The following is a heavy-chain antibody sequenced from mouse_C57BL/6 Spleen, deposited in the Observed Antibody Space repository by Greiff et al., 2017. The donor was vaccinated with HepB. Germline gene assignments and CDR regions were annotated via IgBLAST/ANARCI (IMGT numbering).Heavy chain of an antibody. J-gene: IGHJ2*01. D-gene: IGHD1-1*01. CDR1: GYTFTDHT. CDR3: ARRQATYYYGSSYDYFDY. Sequence: QVQLQQSDAELVKPGASVKISCKVSGYTFTDHTIHWMKQRPEQGLEWIGYIYPRDGSTKYNEKFKGKATLTADKSSSTAYMQLNSLTSEDSAVYFCARRQATYYYGSSYDYFDYWGQGTTLTVSS. V-gene: IGHV1-78*01. CDR2: IYPRDGST.